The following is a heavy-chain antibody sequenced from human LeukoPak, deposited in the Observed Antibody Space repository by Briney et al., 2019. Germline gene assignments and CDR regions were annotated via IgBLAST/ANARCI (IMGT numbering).Heavy chain of an antibody. CDR2: ISYDGSNE. CDR3: ARSVEYYYGSGKHDY. CDR1: GFTFSSYV. J-gene: IGHJ4*02. Sequence: GGSLRLSCAASGFTFSSYVMHWVRQAPGKGLEWVAIISYDGSNEYYADSVKGRFTISRDNSKNTLYLQMNSLRAADTSVYYCARSVEYYYGSGKHDYWGQGTLVTVSS. V-gene: IGHV3-30*04. D-gene: IGHD3-10*01.